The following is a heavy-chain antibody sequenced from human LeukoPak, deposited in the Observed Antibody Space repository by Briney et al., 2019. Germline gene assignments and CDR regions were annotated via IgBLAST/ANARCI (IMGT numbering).Heavy chain of an antibody. V-gene: IGHV3-21*01. Sequence: SXXTXXXXSMNWVRQAPGKGLEWVSSISSSSSYIYYADSVKGRFTISRDKXKNSLYLQMNRLRAEDTAVYYCAXXXXXMDVWGXGTTVTISS. CDR1: XXTXXXXS. J-gene: IGHJ6*04. CDR3: AXXXXXMDV. CDR2: ISSSSSYI.